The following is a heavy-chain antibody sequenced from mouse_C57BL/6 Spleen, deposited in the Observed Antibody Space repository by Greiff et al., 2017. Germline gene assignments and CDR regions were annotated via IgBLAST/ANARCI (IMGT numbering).Heavy chain of an antibody. J-gene: IGHJ3*01. V-gene: IGHV1-82*01. Sequence: QVQLKQSGPELVKPGASVKISCKASGYAFSSSWMNWVKQRPGKGLEWIGRIYPGDGDTNYNGKFKGKATLTADKSSSTAYMQLSSLTSEDSAVYFCARSGDYDEDFAYWGQGTLVTVSA. CDR1: GYAFSSSW. D-gene: IGHD2-4*01. CDR2: IYPGDGDT. CDR3: ARSGDYDEDFAY.